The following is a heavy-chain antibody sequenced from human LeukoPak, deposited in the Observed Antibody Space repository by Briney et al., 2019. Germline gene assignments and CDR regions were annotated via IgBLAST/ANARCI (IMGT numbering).Heavy chain of an antibody. Sequence: GGSLRLSCAVSGFTFSNYGMHCVRQAPGKGLEWVAFIRDDGSNKFHPDSVKGRFTISRDNSKNTLYLQMNSLRAEDTAVYYCAKDSRARQFGEFLSRAPQYNWFDPWGQGTLVTVSS. CDR1: GFTFSNYG. V-gene: IGHV3-30*02. J-gene: IGHJ5*02. D-gene: IGHD3-10*01. CDR2: IRDDGSNK. CDR3: AKDSRARQFGEFLSRAPQYNWFDP.